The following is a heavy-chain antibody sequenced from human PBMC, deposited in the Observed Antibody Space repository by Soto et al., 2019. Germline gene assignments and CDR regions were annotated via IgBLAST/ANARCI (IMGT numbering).Heavy chain of an antibody. J-gene: IGHJ6*03. CDR1: GYSFTNYG. D-gene: IGHD6-19*01. CDR3: ARDRGVAPPVAGNTHHYYYMDV. CDR2: ISAFNGNT. V-gene: IGHV1-18*01. Sequence: DQLVQSGAEVKKPGASVTVSCKASGYSFTNYGVTWVRQAPGQGLEWMGWISAFNGNTHYAQNLQGKVTMTTDASTSTSYMELRSLRSDDTAVYYCARDRGVAPPVAGNTHHYYYMDVWGKGTTVTVSS.